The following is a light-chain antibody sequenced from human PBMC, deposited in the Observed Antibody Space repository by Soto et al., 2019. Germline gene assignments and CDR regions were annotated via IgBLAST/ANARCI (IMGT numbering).Light chain of an antibody. CDR3: CSYAGSYTHV. CDR1: SSDVGTYTY. Sequence: QSALTQPRSVSGSPGQSVTISCTGTSSDVGTYTYVSWYQQHPGKAPKLIIYDVIKQPSGVPDRFSGSKSGNTASLTISGLQAEDEADYYCCSYAGSYTHVFGTGTKLTVL. CDR2: DVI. J-gene: IGLJ1*01. V-gene: IGLV2-11*01.